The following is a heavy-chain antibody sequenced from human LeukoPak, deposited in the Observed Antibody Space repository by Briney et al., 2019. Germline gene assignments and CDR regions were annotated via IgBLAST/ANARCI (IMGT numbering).Heavy chain of an antibody. CDR3: ARGGGSSGWYYFDY. D-gene: IGHD6-19*01. V-gene: IGHV3-13*01. J-gene: IGHJ4*02. Sequence: GGSLRLSCAASGFTFSNHDMHWVRQASGKGLEWVSVIGSAGDTFYPGSVKGRFTISRENAKNSLYLQMNSLRAGDTAVYYCARGGGSSGWYYFDYWGQGTLVTVSS. CDR1: GFTFSNHD. CDR2: IGSAGDT.